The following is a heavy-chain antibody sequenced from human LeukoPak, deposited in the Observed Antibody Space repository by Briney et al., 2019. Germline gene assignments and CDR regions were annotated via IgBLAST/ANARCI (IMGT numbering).Heavy chain of an antibody. D-gene: IGHD3-3*01. CDR1: GGSISSYY. Sequence: PSETLSLTCTVSGGSISSYYWSWIRQPPGKGLEWIAYISDIGSINYNPSLKSRVAISVDTSKNQFSLKLNSVTAADTAVYYCARSNNNDFWNGFPHYWYFDLWGRGTLVTVSS. CDR3: ARSNNNDFWNGFPHYWYFDL. V-gene: IGHV4-59*01. J-gene: IGHJ2*01. CDR2: ISDIGSI.